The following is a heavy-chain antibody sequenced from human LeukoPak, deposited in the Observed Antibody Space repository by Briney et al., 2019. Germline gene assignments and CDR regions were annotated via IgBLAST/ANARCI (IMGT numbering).Heavy chain of an antibody. CDR2: VNPNSGGA. Sequence: GASVKVSCKASGYRYTGYFMHWVRQGPGQGLEWMGYVNPNSGGANYAQSFQGRVTLTTVTSATTTYMELASLTSDDTAVYYCVRVSYSTDGGDYYLFDLWGQGTLVTVSS. V-gene: IGHV1-2*02. D-gene: IGHD2-21*01. J-gene: IGHJ4*02. CDR3: VRVSYSTDGGDYYLFDL. CDR1: GYRYTGYF.